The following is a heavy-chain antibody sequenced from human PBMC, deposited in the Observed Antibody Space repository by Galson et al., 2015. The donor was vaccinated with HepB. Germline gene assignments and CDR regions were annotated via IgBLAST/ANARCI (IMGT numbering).Heavy chain of an antibody. CDR2: TYYTSKWYN. Sequence: CAISGDSVSRNSAARNWIRQSPSRGLEWLGRTYYTSKWYNDYAVSVKSRITINPDTSKNQFSLQLNSVTPEDTAVYYCARQQNGGWNVWGQGTLVTVSS. D-gene: IGHD1-1*01. CDR1: GDSVSRNSAA. J-gene: IGHJ4*02. CDR3: ARQQNGGWNV. V-gene: IGHV6-1*01.